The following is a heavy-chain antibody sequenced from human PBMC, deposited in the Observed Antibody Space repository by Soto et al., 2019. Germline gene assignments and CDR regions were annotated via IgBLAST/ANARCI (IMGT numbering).Heavy chain of an antibody. Sequence: QVQLVQSGAEVQKPGSSVKVSCKASGGTFSSYTISWVRQAPGQGLEWMGRIIPILGIANYAQKFQGRVTITADKSTSTAYMDLSSLRSEDTAVYYCAPQTTVTGGVDYWGQGTLVTVSS. V-gene: IGHV1-69*02. CDR1: GGTFSSYT. J-gene: IGHJ4*02. CDR2: IIPILGIA. D-gene: IGHD4-17*01. CDR3: APQTTVTGGVDY.